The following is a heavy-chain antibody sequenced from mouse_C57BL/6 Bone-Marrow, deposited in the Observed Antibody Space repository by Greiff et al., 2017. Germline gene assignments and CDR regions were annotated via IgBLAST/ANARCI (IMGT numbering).Heavy chain of an antibody. CDR3: GYYDCDGPCWYFDV. D-gene: IGHD2-4*01. J-gene: IGHJ1*03. CDR2: INPSNGGT. Sequence: QVQLQQPGTELVKPGASVKLSCKASGYTFTSYWMHWVKQRPGQGLEWIGNINPSNGGTNYNEKFKSKATLTVDKSSSTAYMQLSCLTSEDSAVYYCGYYDCDGPCWYFDVWGTGTTVTVSS. CDR1: GYTFTSYW. V-gene: IGHV1-53*01.